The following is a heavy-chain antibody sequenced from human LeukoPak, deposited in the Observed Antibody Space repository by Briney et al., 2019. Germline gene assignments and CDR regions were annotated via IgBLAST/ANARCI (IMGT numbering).Heavy chain of an antibody. CDR3: AREAPLDKNYYYYYGMDV. CDR1: GFTFSSNY. D-gene: IGHD2-2*03. J-gene: IGHJ6*02. V-gene: IGHV3-53*01. Sequence: GGSLRLSCAASGFTFSSNYMSWVRQAPGKGLEWVGVIYSGGSTYYSDSVKGRFAISRDNSNNTLYLQMNSLRAEDTAVYYCAREAPLDKNYYYYYGMDVWGQGTTVTVSS. CDR2: IYSGGST.